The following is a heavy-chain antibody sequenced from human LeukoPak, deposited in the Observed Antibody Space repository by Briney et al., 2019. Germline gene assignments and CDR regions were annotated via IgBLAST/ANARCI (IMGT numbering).Heavy chain of an antibody. CDR2: IYYSGST. CDR1: GGSISSSSYY. J-gene: IGHJ3*02. D-gene: IGHD6-13*01. V-gene: IGHV4-39*07. CDR3: ARERSSWEGWDGEDI. Sequence: SGTLSLTCTVSGGSISSSSYYWGWIRQPPGKGLEWIGSIYYSGSTYYNPSLKSRVTISVDTSKNQFSLKLSSVTAADTAVYYCARERSSWEGWDGEDIWGQGTMVTVSS.